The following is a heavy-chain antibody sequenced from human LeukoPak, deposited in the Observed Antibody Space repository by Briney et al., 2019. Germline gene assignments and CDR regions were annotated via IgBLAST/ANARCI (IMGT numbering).Heavy chain of an antibody. Sequence: GGSLRLSCAASGFTFSSYAMSWVRQAPGKGLEWVSAISGSGGSTYYADSVKGRFTISRDNAKNSLYLQMNSLRAEDTAVYYCARSGFLLQKGYFDYWGQGTLVTVSS. CDR3: ARSGFLLQKGYFDY. J-gene: IGHJ4*02. V-gene: IGHV3-23*01. CDR2: ISGSGGST. D-gene: IGHD5-24*01. CDR1: GFTFSSYA.